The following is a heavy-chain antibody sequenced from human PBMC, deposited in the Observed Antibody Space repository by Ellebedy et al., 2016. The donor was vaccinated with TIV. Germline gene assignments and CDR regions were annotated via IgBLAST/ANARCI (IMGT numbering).Heavy chain of an antibody. CDR2: INPSGGST. J-gene: IGHJ6*03. V-gene: IGHV1-46*01. CDR3: ARDLYMDV. Sequence: ASVKVSCKASGYTFTSYHMHCVRQAPGQGLEWMGIINPSGGSTTYAQKFQGRVTMTRDTSTSTVNMEVSSLRSADTAVYYCARDLYMDVWGKGTTVTVSS. CDR1: GYTFTSYH.